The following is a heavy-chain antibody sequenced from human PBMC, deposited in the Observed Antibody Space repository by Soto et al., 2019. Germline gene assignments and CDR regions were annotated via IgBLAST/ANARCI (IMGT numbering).Heavy chain of an antibody. Sequence: SETLSLTCAVYGGSFSGYYWSWIRQPPGKGLEWIGEINHSGSTNYNPSLKSRVTISVDTSKNQFSLKLSSVTAADTAVYYCAREGGRRVPAAILNWFDPWGQGTLVTVSS. D-gene: IGHD2-2*01. CDR1: GGSFSGYY. V-gene: IGHV4-34*01. J-gene: IGHJ5*02. CDR3: AREGGRRVPAAILNWFDP. CDR2: INHSGST.